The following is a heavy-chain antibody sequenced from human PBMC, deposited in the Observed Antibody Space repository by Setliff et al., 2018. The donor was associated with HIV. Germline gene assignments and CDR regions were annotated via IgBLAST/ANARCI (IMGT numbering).Heavy chain of an antibody. J-gene: IGHJ4*02. CDR2: ISDGSSSYT. CDR3: ARVMIGYSGYDAFDY. Sequence: PGGSLRLSCAASGFTFSSYPMSWVRQSPGKGPEWVSAISDGSSSYTNYADSVKGRFTISRDNAKNSLYLQMNSLRAEDTAVYYCARVMIGYSGYDAFDYWGQGTLVTVSS. D-gene: IGHD5-12*01. V-gene: IGHV3-21*04. CDR1: GFTFSSYP.